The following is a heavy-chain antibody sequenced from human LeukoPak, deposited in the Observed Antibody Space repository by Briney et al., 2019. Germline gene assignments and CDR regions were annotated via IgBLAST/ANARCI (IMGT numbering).Heavy chain of an antibody. V-gene: IGHV3-21*01. D-gene: IGHD6-13*01. J-gene: IGHJ6*02. CDR2: ISSSSDYI. CDR3: ARDLGSIAAVGEDFYYYGMDV. Sequence: GGSLRLSCAASGFAFSGYSMNWVRQAPGKGLEWVTSISSSSDYIYYADSVKGRFTISRDNAKNSLYLQMNSLRAEDTAVYYCARDLGSIAAVGEDFYYYGMDVWGQGTTVTVSS. CDR1: GFAFSGYS.